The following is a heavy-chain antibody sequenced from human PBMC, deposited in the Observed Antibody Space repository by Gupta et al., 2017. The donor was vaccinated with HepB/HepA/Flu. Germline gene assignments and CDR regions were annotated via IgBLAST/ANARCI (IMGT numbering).Heavy chain of an antibody. CDR3: AKSHDGDYGDPYSWFDP. J-gene: IGHJ5*02. D-gene: IGHD4-17*01. CDR1: GFTFSSYA. Sequence: QVQLVESGGGVVQPGRSLRLSCAASGFTFSSYAMHWVRQAPGKGLEWVAVISYDGSNKYYADSVKGRFTISRDNSKNTLYLQMNSLRAEDTAVYYCAKSHDGDYGDPYSWFDPWGQGTLVTVSS. CDR2: ISYDGSNK. V-gene: IGHV3-30-3*01.